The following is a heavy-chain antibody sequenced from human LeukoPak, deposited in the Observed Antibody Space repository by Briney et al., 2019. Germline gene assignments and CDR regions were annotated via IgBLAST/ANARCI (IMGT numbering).Heavy chain of an antibody. D-gene: IGHD3-10*01. CDR3: ARDGIITMVRGVDYYYMDV. CDR2: IHTSGST. J-gene: IGHJ6*03. V-gene: IGHV4-4*07. CDR1: GGSISSYY. Sequence: SETLSLTCTVSGGSISSYYWSWIRQPAGKGLEWIGRIHTSGSTNYNPSLKSRVTMSVDTSKNQFSLKLSSVTAADTAVYYRARDGIITMVRGVDYYYMDVWGKGTTVTVSS.